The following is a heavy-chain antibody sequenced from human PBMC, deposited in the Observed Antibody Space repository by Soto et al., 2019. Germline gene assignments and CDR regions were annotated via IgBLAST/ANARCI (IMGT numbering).Heavy chain of an antibody. J-gene: IGHJ6*02. CDR2: IYYSGST. D-gene: IGHD3-10*01. V-gene: IGHV4-39*01. CDR1: GGSISSSSYY. Sequence: QLQLQESGPGLVKPSETLSLTCTVSGGSISSSSYYWGWIRQPPGKGLEWIGRIYYSGSTYYNPSLKSRVTISVDTSKNQFSLKLSSVTSADTAVYYCARRVNGSGKYYYYYYGMDVWGQGTTVTVSS. CDR3: ARRVNGSGKYYYYYYGMDV.